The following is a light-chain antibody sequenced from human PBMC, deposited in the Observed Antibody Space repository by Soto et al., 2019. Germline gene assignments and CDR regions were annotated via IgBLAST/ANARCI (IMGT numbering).Light chain of an antibody. CDR3: QQYATSPLT. J-gene: IGKJ4*01. CDR1: QSVSSTY. CDR2: GAS. Sequence: EIVLTQSPGTLSLSPGERATLSCRASQSVSSTYLAWYQQKPGQAPRLLVYGASSRSTGIPDRFSGNGSGTDFTLTVSRLEPEDFAVYYCQQYATSPLTFGGGNKVEIK. V-gene: IGKV3-20*01.